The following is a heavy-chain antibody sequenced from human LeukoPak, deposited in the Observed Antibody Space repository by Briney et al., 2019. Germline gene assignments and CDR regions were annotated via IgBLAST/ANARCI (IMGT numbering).Heavy chain of an antibody. D-gene: IGHD1-7*01. V-gene: IGHV3-74*01. Sequence: GGSLRLSCADSGSTFSSYWMHWVRQAPGKGLVWLSRINSDGSSTSYADSVKGRFTISRDNAKNTLYLQMNSLRAEDTAVYYCAREWGTLHDYWGQGTLVTVSS. CDR2: INSDGSST. J-gene: IGHJ4*02. CDR1: GSTFSSYW. CDR3: AREWGTLHDY.